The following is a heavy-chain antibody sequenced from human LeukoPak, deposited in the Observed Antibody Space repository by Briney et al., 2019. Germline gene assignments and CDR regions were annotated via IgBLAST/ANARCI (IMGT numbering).Heavy chain of an antibody. V-gene: IGHV3-74*01. D-gene: IGHD6-19*01. Sequence: PGGSLRLSCAASGFTFSSYWMHWVRQAPGKGLVWVSRINSDGSSTSYADSVKGRFTISRDNAKNTLYLQMNSLRAEDTAVYYCAKSGWYDLAAFDIWGQGTMVTVSS. CDR1: GFTFSSYW. CDR3: AKSGWYDLAAFDI. CDR2: INSDGSST. J-gene: IGHJ3*02.